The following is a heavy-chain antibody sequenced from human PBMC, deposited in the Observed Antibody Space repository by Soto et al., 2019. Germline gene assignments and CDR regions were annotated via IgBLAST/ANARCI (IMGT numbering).Heavy chain of an antibody. J-gene: IGHJ6*02. CDR1: GGSISSDY. CDR3: ARDLRVVTAPPRGMDV. D-gene: IGHD2-21*02. Sequence: ETLSLTCTVSGGSISSDYWSWIRQPPGKGLEWIGYIYYTGSTNYNPSLKSRVTISIDTSKTQFSLRLSSVTAADTAVYYCARDLRVVTAPPRGMDVWGQGTTVTVSS. CDR2: IYYTGST. V-gene: IGHV4-59*01.